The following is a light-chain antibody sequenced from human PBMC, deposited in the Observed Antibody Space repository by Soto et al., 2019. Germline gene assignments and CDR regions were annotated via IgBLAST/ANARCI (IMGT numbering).Light chain of an antibody. Sequence: QSVLTQPPSVSEAPRQRVTISCSGSSSNIGNNAVNWYQQLPGKAPKLLIYYDDLLPSGVSDRFSGSKSGTSASLAISVLQSDDEADYYCAAWDDSLNGVVFGGGTKLTVL. V-gene: IGLV1-36*01. CDR3: AAWDDSLNGVV. CDR1: SSNIGNNA. CDR2: YDD. J-gene: IGLJ2*01.